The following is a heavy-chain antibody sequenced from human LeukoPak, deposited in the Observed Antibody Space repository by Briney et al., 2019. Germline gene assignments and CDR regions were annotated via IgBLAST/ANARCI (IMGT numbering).Heavy chain of an antibody. CDR1: GVSISSSSYY. CDR3: ASVNYGDYDDGDPNWYDP. J-gene: IGHJ5*02. V-gene: IGHV4-39*07. CDR2: SYYSGRT. D-gene: IGHD4-17*01. Sequence: SETLSLTCTVSGVSISSSSYYWGWIRQPPGKGLEWIGSSYYSGRTNYNPSLKSRVTISVDTSKNQFSLKLSSVTAADTAVYYCASVNYGDYDDGDPNWYDPWGQGTLVTVPS.